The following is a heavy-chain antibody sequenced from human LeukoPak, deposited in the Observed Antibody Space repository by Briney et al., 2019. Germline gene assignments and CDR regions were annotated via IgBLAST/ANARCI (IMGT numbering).Heavy chain of an antibody. CDR2: INPNSGGT. D-gene: IGHD2-21*02. V-gene: IGHV1-2*02. CDR1: GYTFTVYY. Sequence: ASVKVSCKASGYTFTVYYMHWVRQAPGQGLEWMGWINPNSGGTNYAQKFQGRVTMTRDTSISTAYMELSRLRSDDTAVYYCARGVVVTAPTFDYWGQGTLVTVSS. J-gene: IGHJ4*02. CDR3: ARGVVVTAPTFDY.